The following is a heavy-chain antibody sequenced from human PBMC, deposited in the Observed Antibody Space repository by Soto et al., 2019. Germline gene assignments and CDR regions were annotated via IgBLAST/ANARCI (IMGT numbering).Heavy chain of an antibody. CDR3: ARLPLLYGDPYYFDY. CDR2: IYYSGST. J-gene: IGHJ4*02. V-gene: IGHV4-59*01. CDR1: GGSISSYY. Sequence: SETLSLTCTVSGGSISSYYWSWIRQPPGKGLEWIGYIYYSGSTNYNPSLKSRVTISVDTSKNQFSLKLSSVTAADTAVYYCARLPLLYGDPYYFDYWGQGTLVTVSS. D-gene: IGHD4-17*01.